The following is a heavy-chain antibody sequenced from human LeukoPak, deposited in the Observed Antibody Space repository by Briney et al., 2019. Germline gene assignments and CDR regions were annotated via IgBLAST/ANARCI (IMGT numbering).Heavy chain of an antibody. D-gene: IGHD3-10*01. CDR1: GYSISSGYY. CDR2: IYHSGST. J-gene: IGHJ5*02. V-gene: IGHV4-38-2*02. Sequence: PSETLSLTCTVSGYSISSGYYWGWIRQPPGKGLEWIGSIYHSGSTYYNPSLRSRVTISVDTSKNQFSLKLSSVTAADTAVYYCARRVGLGSGSYYRINNWFDPWGQGTLVTVSS. CDR3: ARRVGLGSGSYYRINNWFDP.